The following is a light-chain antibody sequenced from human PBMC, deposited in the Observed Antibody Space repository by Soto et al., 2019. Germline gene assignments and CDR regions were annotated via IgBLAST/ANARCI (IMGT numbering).Light chain of an antibody. Sequence: EIVLTQSPGTLSLSPGERATLSCRASQSVSTNYLAWYQHKPGQAPRLLSYGASTRATGIPDRFSGSGSGTDFSLTISRLEPEDFAVYYCQQYGSSPRTFGGGTEVEIK. CDR3: QQYGSSPRT. V-gene: IGKV3-20*01. J-gene: IGKJ4*01. CDR1: QSVSTNY. CDR2: GAS.